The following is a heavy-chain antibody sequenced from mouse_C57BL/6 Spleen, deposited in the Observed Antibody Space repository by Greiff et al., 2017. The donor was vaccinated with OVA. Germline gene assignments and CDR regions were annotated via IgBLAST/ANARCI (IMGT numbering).Heavy chain of an antibody. J-gene: IGHJ2*01. CDR3: TVVPDFDY. V-gene: IGHV6-3*01. D-gene: IGHD2-2*01. CDR2: IRLKSDNYAT. Sequence: EVKLVESGGGLVQPGGSMKLSCVASGFTFSNYWMNWVRQSPEKGLEWVAQIRLKSDNYATHYAESVTGRFTISRDDSKSSVYLQMNNLRAEDTGIYYCTVVPDFDYWGQGTTLTVSS. CDR1: GFTFSNYW.